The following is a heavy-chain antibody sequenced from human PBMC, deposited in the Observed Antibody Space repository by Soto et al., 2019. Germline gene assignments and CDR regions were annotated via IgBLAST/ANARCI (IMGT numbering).Heavy chain of an antibody. CDR3: ATEGGYSGSNFYGAY. V-gene: IGHV3-15*01. CDR1: GFTVSDAW. D-gene: IGHD1-26*01. CDR2: IKARNAGSTT. J-gene: IGHJ4*02. Sequence: EVQLVESGGGLAEPGGSLRLSCAGSGFTVSDAWMAWVRQAPGKGLEWVGRIKARNAGSTTDYATSVTGRFTISTDDSENTLYLQMNSLTTEDTSVYYCATEGGYSGSNFYGAYWGQGILVTVSS.